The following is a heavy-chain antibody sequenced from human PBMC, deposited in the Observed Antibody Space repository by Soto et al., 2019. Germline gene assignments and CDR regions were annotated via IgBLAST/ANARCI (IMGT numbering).Heavy chain of an antibody. Sequence: GASVKVSCKAFGYTFTTYGINWVRQAPGQGLEWMGWVSPYNGDTTYAQKVQSRVTMTTDTSTRTAYLELRSLRSDDTAVYYCAREVGHMDVWGQGTTVTVSS. CDR3: AREVGHMDV. V-gene: IGHV1-18*04. J-gene: IGHJ6*02. CDR1: GYTFTTYG. CDR2: VSPYNGDT.